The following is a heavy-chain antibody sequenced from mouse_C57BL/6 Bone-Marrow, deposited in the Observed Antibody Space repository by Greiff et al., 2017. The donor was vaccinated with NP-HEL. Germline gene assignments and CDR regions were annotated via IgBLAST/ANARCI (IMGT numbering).Heavy chain of an antibody. V-gene: IGHV5-15*01. J-gene: IGHJ4*01. D-gene: IGHD2-5*01. CDR1: GFTFSDYG. Sequence: DVQLQESGGGLVQPGGSLKLSCAASGFTFSDYGMAWVRQAPRKGPEWVAFISNLAYSIYYADTVTGRFTISRENAKNTLYLEMSSLRSEDTAMYYCARSYYSNYIAMDYWGQGTSVTVSS. CDR2: ISNLAYSI. CDR3: ARSYYSNYIAMDY.